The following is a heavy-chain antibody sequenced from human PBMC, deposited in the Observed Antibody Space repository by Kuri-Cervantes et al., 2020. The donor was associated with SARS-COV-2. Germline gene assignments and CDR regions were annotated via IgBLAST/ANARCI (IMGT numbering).Heavy chain of an antibody. CDR2: IYHSGST. J-gene: IGHJ4*02. V-gene: IGHV4-38-2*02. CDR3: ARSGDSRHTIFGVVITMGVDY. CDR1: GYSISSGYY. D-gene: IGHD3-3*01. Sequence: GSLSLTCTVSGYSISSGYYWGWIRQPPGKGLEWIGSIYHSGSTYYNPSLKSRVTISVDTSKNQFSLKLSSVTAADTAVYYCARSGDSRHTIFGVVITMGVDYWGQGTLVTVSS.